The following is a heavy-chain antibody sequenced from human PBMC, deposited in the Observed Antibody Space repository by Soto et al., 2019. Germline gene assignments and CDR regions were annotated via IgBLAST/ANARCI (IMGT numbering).Heavy chain of an antibody. V-gene: IGHV3-21*01. CDR3: ARDRKYNWNYDWFDP. J-gene: IGHJ5*02. D-gene: IGHD1-7*01. Sequence: EVQLVESGGGLVKPGGSLRLSCEASGFTFSDYSMNWVRQAPGKGLEWVSSITGSSSYIYYADSVQGRFTISRDNAKNSLYLQMNSLRAEDTAVYYCARDRKYNWNYDWFDPWGQGTLVTVSS. CDR1: GFTFSDYS. CDR2: ITGSSSYI.